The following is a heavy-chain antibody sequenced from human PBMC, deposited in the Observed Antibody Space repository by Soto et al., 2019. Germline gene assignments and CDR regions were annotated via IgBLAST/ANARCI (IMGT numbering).Heavy chain of an antibody. Sequence: GGSLRLSCVGSGFTFGNYAMSWVRQAPGKGLEWVSSITGIDGRTYYADSVKGRFTISRDNPKNTLYLQMNNLRAEDTAMFYCAKDRGPYCSGGICYPPSWFGPWGQGTQVTVSS. D-gene: IGHD2-15*01. J-gene: IGHJ5*02. CDR3: AKDRGPYCSGGICYPPSWFGP. CDR1: GFTFGNYA. V-gene: IGHV3-23*01. CDR2: ITGIDGRT.